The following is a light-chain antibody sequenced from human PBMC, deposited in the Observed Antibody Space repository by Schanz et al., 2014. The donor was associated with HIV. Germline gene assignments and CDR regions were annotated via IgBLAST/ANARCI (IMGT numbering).Light chain of an antibody. CDR2: DVT. CDR3: SSYTSSSTVV. V-gene: IGLV2-14*03. CDR1: SSDVGGYDF. Sequence: QSALTQPASVSGSPGQSITISCTGTSSDVGGYDFVSWYQQHSGKAPKLMIYDVTNRPSGVPDRFSGSKSGNTASLTISGLQAEDEADYYCSSYTSSSTVVFGGGIKLTVL. J-gene: IGLJ2*01.